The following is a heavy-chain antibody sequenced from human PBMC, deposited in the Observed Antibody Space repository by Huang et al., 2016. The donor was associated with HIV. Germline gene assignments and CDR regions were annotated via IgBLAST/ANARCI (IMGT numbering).Heavy chain of an antibody. D-gene: IGHD2-15*01. Sequence: QVQLVQSGAEVKKPGASVKVSCKASGYTFTGYYMHWVRQAPGQGLEWMGWTKPKRGGTNYAQKFQGRVTMTRDTSISTAYMELSRLRSDDTAVYYCAREVVSATGYYYYGMDVWGQGTTVTVSS. CDR3: AREVVSATGYYYYGMDV. CDR2: TKPKRGGT. CDR1: GYTFTGYY. V-gene: IGHV1-2*02. J-gene: IGHJ6*02.